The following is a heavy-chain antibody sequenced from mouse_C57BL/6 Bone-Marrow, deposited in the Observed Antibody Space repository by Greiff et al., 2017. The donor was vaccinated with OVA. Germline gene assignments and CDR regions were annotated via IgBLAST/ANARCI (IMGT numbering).Heavy chain of an antibody. CDR3: VRPYYDGGAMDY. V-gene: IGHV10-1*01. J-gene: IGHJ4*01. CDR1: GFSFNTYA. D-gene: IGHD1-1*01. Sequence: EVKVVESGGGLVQPKGSLKLSCAASGFSFNTYAMNWVRQAPGKGLEWVARIRSKSNNYATYYADSVKDRFTISRDESESMLYLQMNNLKTEDTAMYYCVRPYYDGGAMDYWGQGTSVTVSS. CDR2: IRSKSNNYAT.